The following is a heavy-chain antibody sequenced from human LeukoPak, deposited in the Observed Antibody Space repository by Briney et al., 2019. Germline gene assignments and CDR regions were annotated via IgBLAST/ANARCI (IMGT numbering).Heavy chain of an antibody. CDR1: GDSFRNDDYY. CDR2: IYSSGNT. V-gene: IGHV4-61*08. CDR3: AGGPRQYYYSGSYHY. D-gene: IGHD3-10*01. Sequence: PSETLSLTCTVSGDSFRNDDYYWNWLRQPPGKGLEWIGYIYSSGNTNDDPSLRSRVTISLDTSKNQFALKLTSVTAADTAVYYCAGGPRQYYYSGSYHYWGQGTLVTVSS. J-gene: IGHJ4*02.